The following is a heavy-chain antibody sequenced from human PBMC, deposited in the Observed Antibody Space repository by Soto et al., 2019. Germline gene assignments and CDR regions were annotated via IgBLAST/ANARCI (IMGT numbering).Heavy chain of an antibody. J-gene: IGHJ6*03. V-gene: IGHV1-8*01. D-gene: IGHD2-2*01. CDR3: ARRREDIVVVPAAKLTPYYYYYMDV. CDR2: MNPNSGNT. CDR1: GYTFTSYD. Sequence: QVPLVQSGAEVKKPGASVKVSCKASGYTFTSYDINWVRQATGQGLEWMGWMNPNSGNTGYAQKFQGRVTMTRNNSISTAYMELSSLRSEDTAVYYCARRREDIVVVPAAKLTPYYYYYMDVWGKGTTVTVSS.